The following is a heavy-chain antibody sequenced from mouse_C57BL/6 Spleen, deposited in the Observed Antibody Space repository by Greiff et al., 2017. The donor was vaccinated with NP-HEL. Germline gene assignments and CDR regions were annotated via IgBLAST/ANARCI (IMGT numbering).Heavy chain of an antibody. V-gene: IGHV14-2*01. CDR3: VYGSSYGVYFDY. D-gene: IGHD1-1*01. J-gene: IGHJ2*01. CDR1: GFNIKDYY. CDR2: IDPEDGET. Sequence: EVKVVESGAELVKPGASVKLSCTASGFNIKDYYMHWVKQRTEQGLEWIGRIDPEDGETKYAPKFQGKATITADTSSNTAYLQLSSLTSEDTAVYYCVYGSSYGVYFDYWGQGTTLTVSS.